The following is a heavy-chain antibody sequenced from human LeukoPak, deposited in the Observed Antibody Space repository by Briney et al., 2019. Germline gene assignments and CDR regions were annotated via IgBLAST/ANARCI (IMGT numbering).Heavy chain of an antibody. Sequence: GESLKISCKASGYSFATYWIAWVRQMPGKGLEWMGIMYVGNSDTRYSPSFQGQVTISADKSISTAYLQWSSLKASDTAMYYCARSGGDYYDSSGPFDYWGQGTLVTVSS. D-gene: IGHD3-22*01. CDR1: GYSFATYW. J-gene: IGHJ4*02. CDR3: ARSGGDYYDSSGPFDY. CDR2: MYVGNSDT. V-gene: IGHV5-51*01.